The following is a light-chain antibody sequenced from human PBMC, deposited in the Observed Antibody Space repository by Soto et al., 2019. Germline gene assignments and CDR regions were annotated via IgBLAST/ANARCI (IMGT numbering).Light chain of an antibody. CDR2: AAS. J-gene: IGKJ3*01. CDR3: QKYSSAPFT. Sequence: GDRVTITCRASQGISNYLAWYQQKPGKVPKLLIYAASTLQSGVPSRISGSGSGTDFTLTISSLQPEDVATYYCQKYSSAPFTFGPGTKVDIK. CDR1: QGISNY. V-gene: IGKV1-27*01.